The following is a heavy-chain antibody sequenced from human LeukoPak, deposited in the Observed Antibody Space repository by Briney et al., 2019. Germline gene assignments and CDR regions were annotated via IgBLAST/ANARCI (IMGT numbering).Heavy chain of an antibody. CDR2: TNWNGGST. V-gene: IGHV3-20*04. D-gene: IGHD6-6*01. CDR1: GFTFDDYG. CDR3: ARDSRSSYYYYYYYMDV. J-gene: IGHJ6*03. Sequence: PGGSLRLSXAASGFTFDDYGMSWVCQAPGKGLEWVSGTNWNGGSTGYADSVKGRFTISRDNAKNSLYLQMNSLGAEDTALYYCARDSRSSYYYYYYYMDVWGKGTTVTVSS.